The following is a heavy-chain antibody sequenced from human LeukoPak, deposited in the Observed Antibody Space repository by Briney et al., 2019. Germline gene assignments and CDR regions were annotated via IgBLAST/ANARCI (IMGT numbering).Heavy chain of an antibody. Sequence: ASLKVSCKASGVTFSSYAIRWVRQAPGNGLDWMGRVIPIFGTANYAQKFQGRVTITADESTSTAYMELSSLRSEDTAVYYCARDRIAVAGRGGDYFDYWGQGTLVTVSS. J-gene: IGHJ4*02. CDR3: ARDRIAVAGRGGDYFDY. V-gene: IGHV1-69*01. CDR1: GVTFSSYA. D-gene: IGHD6-19*01. CDR2: VIPIFGTA.